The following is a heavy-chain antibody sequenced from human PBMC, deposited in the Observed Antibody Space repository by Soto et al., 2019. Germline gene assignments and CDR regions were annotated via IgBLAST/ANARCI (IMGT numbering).Heavy chain of an antibody. CDR2: ISWNSGSI. D-gene: IGHD6-13*01. J-gene: IGHJ6*03. Sequence: GGSLRLSCAASGFTFDDYAMHWVRQAPGKGLEWVSGISWNSGSIGYADSVKGRFTISRDNAKNSLYLQMNSLRAEDTALYYCTRGQQLVGYYYYYMDVWGKGTTVTVSS. CDR1: GFTFDDYA. CDR3: TRGQQLVGYYYYYMDV. V-gene: IGHV3-9*01.